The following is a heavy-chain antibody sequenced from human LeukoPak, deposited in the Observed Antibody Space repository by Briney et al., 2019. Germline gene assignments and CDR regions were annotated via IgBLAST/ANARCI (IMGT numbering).Heavy chain of an antibody. CDR2: IKQDGSDK. V-gene: IGHV3-7*01. D-gene: IGHD3/OR15-3a*01. CDR1: GFTFSSYW. J-gene: IGHJ4*02. Sequence: GGSLRLSCAASGFTFSSYWVTWVRQAPGKGLEWVASIKQDGSDKYYVDSVKGRFTISRDNAKNSVYLQMNSLRVEDTAVFYCARDSGTGWNYWGQGTLVTVSS. CDR3: ARDSGTGWNY.